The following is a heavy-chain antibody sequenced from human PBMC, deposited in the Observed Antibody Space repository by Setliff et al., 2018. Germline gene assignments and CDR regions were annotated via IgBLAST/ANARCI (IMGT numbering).Heavy chain of an antibody. CDR1: GYIFTNYW. Sequence: PGESLKISCKDSGYIFTNYWIAWVRQMPGKGLEYMGIIYPADSDTTYSPSFQGQVTISADKSINTAYLQWSSLKASDTAIYYCARVGPLTDDAFDIWGQGTMVTVSS. CDR2: IYPADSDT. J-gene: IGHJ3*02. V-gene: IGHV5-51*01. CDR3: ARVGPLTDDAFDI. D-gene: IGHD1-26*01.